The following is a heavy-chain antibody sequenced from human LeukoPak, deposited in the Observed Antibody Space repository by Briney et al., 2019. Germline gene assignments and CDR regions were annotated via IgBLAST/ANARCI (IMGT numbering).Heavy chain of an antibody. V-gene: IGHV3-9*03. D-gene: IGHD6-13*01. CDR1: GFTFDDYA. CDR3: AKGSSSWYPAPSYFDY. CDR2: ISLNSENI. Sequence: GGSLRLSCAASGFTFDDYAMHWVRQAPGKGLEWVSGISLNSENIGYADSVKGRFTISRDNAKNSLYMQMNSLRAEDMAFYYCAKGSSSWYPAPSYFDYWGQGSLVTVSS. J-gene: IGHJ4*02.